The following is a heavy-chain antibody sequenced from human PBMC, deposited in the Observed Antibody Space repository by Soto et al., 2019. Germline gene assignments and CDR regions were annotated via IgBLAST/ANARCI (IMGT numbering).Heavy chain of an antibody. D-gene: IGHD2-2*01. CDR3: ARGARFVPAAPAHFDY. CDR2: IYYSGST. V-gene: IGHV4-31*03. J-gene: IGHJ4*02. CDR1: GGSISSGGYY. Sequence: KPSETLSLTCTVSGGSISSGGYYWSWIRQHPGKGLEWIGYIYYSGSTYYNPSLKSRVTISVDTSKNQFSLKLSSVTAADTAVYYCARGARFVPAAPAHFDYWGQGTLVTV.